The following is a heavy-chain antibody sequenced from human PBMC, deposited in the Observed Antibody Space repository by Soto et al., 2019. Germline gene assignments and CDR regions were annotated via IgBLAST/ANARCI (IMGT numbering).Heavy chain of an antibody. Sequence: EVQLVESGGGLVKPGESLRLSCAASGFTFINAWLSWVRHAPGKRLEWVGRIRGRAHGGTTDYAAPVNGSFTVSRDDSQTMVFLRMNRLRSEDTALFYLLTHLNYYDPGRRSAWGQRTTVTVTP. J-gene: IGHJ5*02. CDR3: LTHLNYYDPGRRSA. D-gene: IGHD3-10*01. V-gene: IGHV3-15*01. CDR1: GFTFINAW. CDR2: IRGRAHGGTT.